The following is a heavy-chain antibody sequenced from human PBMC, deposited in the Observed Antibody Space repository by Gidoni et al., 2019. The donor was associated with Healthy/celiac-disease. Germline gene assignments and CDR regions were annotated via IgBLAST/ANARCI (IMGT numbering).Heavy chain of an antibody. V-gene: IGHV4-30-4*01. Sequence: QVQLQESGPGLVKPSQTLYLTCTVAGGSISSGDYYWSWIRQPPGKGLEWIGYIYYSGSTYYNPSLKSLATISVDTAKNQFSLKLSSVTAADTAVYYCARCQDDANWFDPLGQGTLVTVSS. CDR2: IYYSGST. CDR1: GGSISSGDYY. D-gene: IGHD3-3*01. CDR3: ARCQDDANWFDP. J-gene: IGHJ5*02.